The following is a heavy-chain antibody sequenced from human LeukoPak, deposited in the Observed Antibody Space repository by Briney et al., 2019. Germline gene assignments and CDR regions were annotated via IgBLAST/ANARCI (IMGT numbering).Heavy chain of an antibody. Sequence: SETLSLTCTVSGGSVSSGTYYWSWIRQPPGKGLEWIRYVYYSGSTNYNPSLKSRLTMSVDTSKNQFSLNLTSVTAADTAVYYCARDESGSSGYINWGQGTLVTVSS. D-gene: IGHD3-22*01. CDR3: ARDESGSSGYIN. CDR2: VYYSGST. V-gene: IGHV4-61*01. J-gene: IGHJ4*02. CDR1: GGSVSSGTYY.